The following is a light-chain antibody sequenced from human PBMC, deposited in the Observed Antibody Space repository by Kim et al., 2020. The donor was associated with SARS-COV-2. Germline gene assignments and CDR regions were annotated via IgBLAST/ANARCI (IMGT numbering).Light chain of an antibody. V-gene: IGLV1-44*01. CDR2: SNN. CDR1: RSNIASTT. Sequence: TISCSGCRSNIASTTIIWYQQLPGCAPNLHICSNNQRRSGVSDRFCRYKSGTSASLAISGLQSEDEADYYCSAWCDSLNGYYVLGTGTKVTVL. CDR3: SAWCDSLNGYYV. J-gene: IGLJ1*01.